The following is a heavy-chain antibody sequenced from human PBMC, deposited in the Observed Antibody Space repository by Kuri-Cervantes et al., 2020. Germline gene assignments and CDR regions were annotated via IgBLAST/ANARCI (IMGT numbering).Heavy chain of an antibody. Sequence: SVKVSCKASGGTFSSYAISWVRQAPEQGLEWLGGIIPIFGTANYAQKFQGRVTITADESTSTAYMELSRLRSEDTAVYYCAREYQDSSGYLGALHDAFDIWGQGTMVTVSS. CDR3: AREYQDSSGYLGALHDAFDI. J-gene: IGHJ3*02. V-gene: IGHV1-69*01. D-gene: IGHD3-22*01. CDR2: IIPIFGTA. CDR1: GGTFSSYA.